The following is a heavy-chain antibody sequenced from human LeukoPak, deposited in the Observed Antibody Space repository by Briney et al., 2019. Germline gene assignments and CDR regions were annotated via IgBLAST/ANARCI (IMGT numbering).Heavy chain of an antibody. CDR1: GFTVSRNY. J-gene: IGHJ6*03. CDR3: ARVLSGRGSLYSYYYYMDV. Sequence: PGGSLRLSCAASGFTVSRNYMSWVRQAPGKGLEWVSVLYSGGSTNYADSVKGRFTISRDNSKNTLYLQMNSLRAEDTAVYYCARVLSGRGSLYSYYYYMDVWGKGTTVTIFS. V-gene: IGHV3-53*01. CDR2: LYSGGST. D-gene: IGHD3-10*01.